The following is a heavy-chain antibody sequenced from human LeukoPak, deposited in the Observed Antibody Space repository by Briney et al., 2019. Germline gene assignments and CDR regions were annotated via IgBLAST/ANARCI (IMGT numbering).Heavy chain of an antibody. CDR3: ARESTYYDFWSGSNAFDI. V-gene: IGHV4-59*01. Sequence: KSSETLSLTRTVSGASISSYYWSWIRQPPGKGLEWIGYIYYSGSTNYNPSLKSPVTISVDTSKHQFSLKLSSVTAADTAVYYCARESTYYDFWSGSNAFDIWGQGTMVTVSS. CDR2: IYYSGST. J-gene: IGHJ3*02. D-gene: IGHD3-3*01. CDR1: GASISSYY.